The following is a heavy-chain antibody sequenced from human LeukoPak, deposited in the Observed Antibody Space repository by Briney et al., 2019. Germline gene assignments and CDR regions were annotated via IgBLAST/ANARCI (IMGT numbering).Heavy chain of an antibody. CDR1: GGTFSSYA. V-gene: IGHV1-69*05. CDR2: IIPIFGTA. CDR3: ASLTSDYDFWSGYYTGVDYFDY. D-gene: IGHD3-3*01. J-gene: IGHJ4*02. Sequence: ASVKVSCKASGGTFSSYAISWVRQAPGQGLEWMGRIIPIFGTANYAQKFQGRVTITTDESTSTAYMELSSLRSEDTAVYYCASLTSDYDFWSGYYTGVDYFDYWGQGTLVTVSS.